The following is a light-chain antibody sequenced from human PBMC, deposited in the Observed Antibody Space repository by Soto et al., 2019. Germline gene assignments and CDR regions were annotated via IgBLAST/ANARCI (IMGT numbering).Light chain of an antibody. CDR2: DAS. J-gene: IGKJ1*01. Sequence: EIVLTQSPATLSLSPGERATLSCRASQSVSSYLAWYQQKPGQAPRLLIYDASNRATGIPARFSGSGSGTDFTRTISSLEPEDFAVYYCQQRSNSWTFGQGTKVEI. CDR1: QSVSSY. CDR3: QQRSNSWT. V-gene: IGKV3-11*01.